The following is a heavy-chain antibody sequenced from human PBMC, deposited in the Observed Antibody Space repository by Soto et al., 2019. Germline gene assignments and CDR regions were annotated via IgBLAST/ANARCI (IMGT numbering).Heavy chain of an antibody. V-gene: IGHV4-59*01. D-gene: IGHD2-15*01. CDR1: GGSISSYY. Sequence: SDTLSLTCTVSGGSISSYYWSWIRQPPGKGLEWIVYIYYSGSTNSNPSLKSLVTISVDTSKNQFSLKLSSVNAADTAVYYCPRWNAGSSGGSCKRSFHXWGQGTLVTVSX. CDR2: IYYSGST. J-gene: IGHJ4*02. CDR3: PRWNAGSSGGSCKRSFHX.